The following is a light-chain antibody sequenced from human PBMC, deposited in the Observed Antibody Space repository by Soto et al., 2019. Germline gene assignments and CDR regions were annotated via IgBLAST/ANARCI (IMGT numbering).Light chain of an antibody. V-gene: IGKV3-20*01. CDR1: QSVTNNY. CDR2: GAS. J-gene: IGKJ5*01. CDR3: QQYGNSPIT. Sequence: ELPQSPGPLSLSPGERAPLSCRASQSVTNNYLAWYQQKPGQAPRLLIDGASSRATGVPDRFSGTGSGTDFTLTISRLEPEDFAVFYCQQYGNSPITFGQGTRLEIK.